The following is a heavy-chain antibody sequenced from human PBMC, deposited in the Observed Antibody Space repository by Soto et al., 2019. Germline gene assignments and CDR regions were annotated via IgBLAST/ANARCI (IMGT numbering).Heavy chain of an antibody. V-gene: IGHV5-51*03. D-gene: IGHD1-7*01. CDR2: IYPSDSDT. CDR3: ARPASGTTSLLAS. CDR1: GYSFTSNW. J-gene: IGHJ4*02. Sequence: EVQLVQSGPEVKKSGESLKISCKGSGYSFTSNWIGWVRQMPGKGLEWMGIIYPSDSDTRYSPSFQVQVTISADKSISTAYLQWSSLKASVTAMYYCARPASGTTSLLASWGQGTRVNVSS.